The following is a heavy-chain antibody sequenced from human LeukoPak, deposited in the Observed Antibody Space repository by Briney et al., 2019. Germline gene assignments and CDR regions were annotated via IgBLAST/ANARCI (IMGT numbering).Heavy chain of an antibody. V-gene: IGHV4-34*01. Sequence: PSETLSLTCAVYGGSFSGYYWSWIRQPPGKGLEWIGEINHSGSTNYNPSLKSRVTISVDTSKNQFSLKLSSVTAADTAVYYCAREPETGTIDYWGQGTLVTVSS. J-gene: IGHJ4*02. CDR2: INHSGST. D-gene: IGHD1-1*01. CDR1: GGSFSGYY. CDR3: AREPETGTIDY.